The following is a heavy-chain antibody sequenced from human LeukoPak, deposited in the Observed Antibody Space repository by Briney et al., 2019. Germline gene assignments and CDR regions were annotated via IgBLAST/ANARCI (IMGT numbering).Heavy chain of an antibody. V-gene: IGHV3-7*04. CDR3: AGGSGWLIDY. Sequence: PGGSLRLSCAASGFTFDDYAMHWVRQAPGKGLEWVANIKKDGSEENYVDSVKGRFTISRDNAKNTLYLQMNSLRAEDTAVYYCAGGSGWLIDYWGQGTLVTVSS. D-gene: IGHD6-19*01. J-gene: IGHJ4*02. CDR1: GFTFDDYA. CDR2: IKKDGSEE.